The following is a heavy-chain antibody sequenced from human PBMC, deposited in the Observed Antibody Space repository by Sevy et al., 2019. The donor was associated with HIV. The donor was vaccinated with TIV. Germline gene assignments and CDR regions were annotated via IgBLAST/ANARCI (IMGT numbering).Heavy chain of an antibody. CDR3: ARDLPHLLPWELSRGSDS. J-gene: IGHJ4*02. CDR2: ISHDEIVR. Sequence: GGSLRLSCAVSGFTFRSYWMSWVRQAPGKGLEWVALISHDEIVREYADSVKGRFTISRDNSKNTVYLQMNSLRADDTAVYYCARDLPHLLPWELSRGSDSWGQGTLVTVSS. D-gene: IGHD3-16*01. CDR1: GFTFRSYW. V-gene: IGHV3-30*03.